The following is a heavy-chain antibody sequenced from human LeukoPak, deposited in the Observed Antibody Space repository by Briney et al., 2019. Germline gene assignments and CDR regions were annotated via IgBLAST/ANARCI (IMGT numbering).Heavy chain of an antibody. Sequence: PSETLSLTCTVSGYSISSGYYWGWIRQPPGKGLEWIGSIYHSGSTYYNPSLKSRVTISVDTSKNQFSLKLSPVTAADTAVYYCARDIDWGSYGLWGQGTLVTVSP. CDR1: GYSISSGYY. V-gene: IGHV4-38-2*02. CDR3: ARDIDWGSYGL. CDR2: IYHSGST. J-gene: IGHJ4*02. D-gene: IGHD5-18*01.